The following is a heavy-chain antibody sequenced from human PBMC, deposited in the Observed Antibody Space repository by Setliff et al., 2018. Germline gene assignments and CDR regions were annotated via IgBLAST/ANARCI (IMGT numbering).Heavy chain of an antibody. J-gene: IGHJ3*02. Sequence: PSETLSLTCAVSGFSITSGYYWGWIRQAPGKGLEWIGSLYHSGTTYYNPSLKRRVTISLDTSKNHFSLNLSSVTAADTAVYYCARDPLTTNRRRAFDIWGQGTMVTV. V-gene: IGHV4-38-2*02. D-gene: IGHD4-17*01. CDR1: GFSITSGYY. CDR3: ARDPLTTNRRRAFDI. CDR2: LYHSGTT.